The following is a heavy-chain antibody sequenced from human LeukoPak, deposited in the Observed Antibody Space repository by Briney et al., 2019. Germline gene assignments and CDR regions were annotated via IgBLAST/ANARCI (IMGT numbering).Heavy chain of an antibody. V-gene: IGHV3-7*03. CDR2: INHNGNVN. J-gene: IGHJ6*02. CDR1: GFTFSNFA. CDR3: ARGGGLDV. D-gene: IGHD3-16*01. Sequence: GGSLRLSCAASGFTFSNFAMHWVRQAPGKGLEWVASINHNGNVNYYVDSVKGRFTISRDNAKNSLYLQMSNLRAEDTAVYFCARGGGLDVWGQGATVTVSS.